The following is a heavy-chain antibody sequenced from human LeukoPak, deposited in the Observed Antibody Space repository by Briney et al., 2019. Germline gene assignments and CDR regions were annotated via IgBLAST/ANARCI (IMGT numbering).Heavy chain of an antibody. Sequence: PSETLSLTCTVSGGSISSYYWSWIRQPPGKGLEWIGSIHYSGTTYYNPSLKSRVTISIDTSNNQFSLKLSSVTAADTAVYYCARGPASIAARRLDYWGQGTLVTVSS. D-gene: IGHD6-6*01. CDR3: ARGPASIAARRLDY. V-gene: IGHV4-59*12. J-gene: IGHJ4*02. CDR1: GGSISSYY. CDR2: IHYSGTT.